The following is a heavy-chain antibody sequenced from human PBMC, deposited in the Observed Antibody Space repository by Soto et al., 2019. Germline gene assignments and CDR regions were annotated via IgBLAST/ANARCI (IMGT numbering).Heavy chain of an antibody. V-gene: IGHV4-34*01. J-gene: IGHJ3*02. CDR1: GGSCGGYY. CDR3: ARPRIAAAGHHDAFDI. Sequence: PSETLSLTCAVYGGSCGGYYWSWIRQTPGKGLEWIGEINHSGSTNYNPSLKSRVTISVDTSKNQFSLKLSSVTAADTAVYYCARPRIAAAGHHDAFDIWGQGTMVTVSS. CDR2: INHSGST. D-gene: IGHD6-13*01.